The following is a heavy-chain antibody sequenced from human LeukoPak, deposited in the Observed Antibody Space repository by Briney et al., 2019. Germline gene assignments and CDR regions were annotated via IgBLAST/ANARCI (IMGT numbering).Heavy chain of an antibody. CDR2: IWYDGSNK. Sequence: PGGSLRLSCAASGLTFTGSTLHWVRQAPGKGLEWVAVIWYDGSNKYYADSVKGRFTISRDNSKNTLYLQMNSLRAEDTAVYYCAGGPVWFGELSFDYWGQGTLVTVSS. D-gene: IGHD3-10*01. V-gene: IGHV3-33*08. CDR3: AGGPVWFGELSFDY. CDR1: GLTFTGST. J-gene: IGHJ4*02.